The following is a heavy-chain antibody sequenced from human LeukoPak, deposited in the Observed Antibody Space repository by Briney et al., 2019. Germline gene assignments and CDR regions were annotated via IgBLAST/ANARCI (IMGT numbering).Heavy chain of an antibody. CDR1: GFTFSSYW. CDR2: INSDGSST. Sequence: HPGGSLRLSCAASGFTFSSYWMHWVRQAPGKGLVWASRINSDGSSTSYADSVKGRFTISRDNAKNTLYLQMNSLRAEDTAVYYCARELRVVTAKPLDYWGQGTLVTVSS. V-gene: IGHV3-74*01. J-gene: IGHJ4*02. D-gene: IGHD2-21*02. CDR3: ARELRVVTAKPLDY.